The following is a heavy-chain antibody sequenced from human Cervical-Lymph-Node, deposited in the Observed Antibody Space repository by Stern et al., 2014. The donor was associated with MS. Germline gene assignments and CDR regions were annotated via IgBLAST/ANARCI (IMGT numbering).Heavy chain of an antibody. CDR2: IYYSGTT. D-gene: IGHD3-3*01. Sequence: QVQLQESGPGLVKPSETLSLTCTVSGGSIPSYYWSWIRQSPGQGLEWIGYIYYSGTTKYNPSLKHRVTISVDTSKKEFSLRLTSVTAADTAVYYCARGSFYDFWSQFDHWGQGTVVTVSS. J-gene: IGHJ4*02. CDR3: ARGSFYDFWSQFDH. V-gene: IGHV4-59*01. CDR1: GGSIPSYY.